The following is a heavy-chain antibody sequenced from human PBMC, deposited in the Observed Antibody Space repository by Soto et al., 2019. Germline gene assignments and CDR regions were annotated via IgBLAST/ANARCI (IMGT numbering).Heavy chain of an antibody. CDR2: IIPIFGTA. D-gene: IGHD3-3*01. Sequence: QVQLVQSGAEVKKPGSSVKVSCKASGGTFSSYAISWVRQAPGQGLEWMGGIIPIFGTANYAQKFQGRVTITADESTSTAYMELSSLRSADTAVYYCARVGYYDFWSGNNWFDPWGQGTLVTVSS. CDR3: ARVGYYDFWSGNNWFDP. V-gene: IGHV1-69*01. J-gene: IGHJ5*02. CDR1: GGTFSSYA.